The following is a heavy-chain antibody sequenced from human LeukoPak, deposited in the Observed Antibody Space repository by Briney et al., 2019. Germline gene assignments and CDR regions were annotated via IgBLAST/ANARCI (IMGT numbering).Heavy chain of an antibody. J-gene: IGHJ3*02. Sequence: ASVKVSCKASGYTFTSYGISWVRQAPGQGLEWMGWISAYNGNTHYAQRLQGRVTMTTDISTSTAYMELRSLRSDDTAVYYCARDGSPLIAFDIWGQGTMVTVSS. CDR1: GYTFTSYG. D-gene: IGHD1-26*01. CDR2: ISAYNGNT. CDR3: ARDGSPLIAFDI. V-gene: IGHV1-18*01.